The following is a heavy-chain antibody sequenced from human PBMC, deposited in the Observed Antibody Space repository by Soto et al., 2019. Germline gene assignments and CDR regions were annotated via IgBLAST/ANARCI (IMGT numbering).Heavy chain of an antibody. CDR2: ISAYNGYT. D-gene: IGHD3-22*01. Sequence: QVQLVQSGAEVKKPGASVKVSCKASGYTFTNYYIFWVRQAPGQGLEWMGWISAYNGYTNYAQNLQGRVTRTPDTPTSTAYMELRSLRSDDTAVYYCARGPYYSDSSGYYAFDYWGQGTLVTVSS. V-gene: IGHV1-18*01. CDR3: ARGPYYSDSSGYYAFDY. J-gene: IGHJ4*02. CDR1: GYTFTNYY.